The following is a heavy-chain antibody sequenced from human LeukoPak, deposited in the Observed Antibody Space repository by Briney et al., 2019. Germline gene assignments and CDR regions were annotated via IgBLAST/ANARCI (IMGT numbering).Heavy chain of an antibody. CDR1: GGSIGSYH. D-gene: IGHD5-12*01. V-gene: IGHV4-59*01. CDR2: VFNNGGT. CDR3: VASYGGYVLDY. J-gene: IGHJ4*02. Sequence: SETLSLTCTVSGGSIGSYHWNWIRQPSGKGLEWIGIVFNNGGTKHNPSLKSRVAIPVDTSKNQFALKPTSVTAADTAVYYCVASYGGYVLDYWGQGALVIVSS.